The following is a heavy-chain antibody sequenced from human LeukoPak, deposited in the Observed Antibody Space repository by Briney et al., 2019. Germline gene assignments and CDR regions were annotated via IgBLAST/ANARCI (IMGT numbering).Heavy chain of an antibody. Sequence: GESLRLSCAASGFTFSSYAMHWVRQAPGKGLEWVAVISYDGSNKYYAVSVKGRFTISRDNSKNTLYLQMNSLRAEDTAVYYCARDRAYGSGSYYNYYYYYGMDVWGKGTTVTVSS. CDR1: GFTFSSYA. CDR3: ARDRAYGSGSYYNYYYYYGMDV. J-gene: IGHJ6*04. D-gene: IGHD3-10*01. CDR2: ISYDGSNK. V-gene: IGHV3-30*04.